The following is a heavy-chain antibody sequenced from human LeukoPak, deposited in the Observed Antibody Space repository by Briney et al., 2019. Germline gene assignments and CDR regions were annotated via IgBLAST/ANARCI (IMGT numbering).Heavy chain of an antibody. CDR1: GGTFSSYA. CDR3: ARDPEGVTPLDY. D-gene: IGHD3-10*01. V-gene: IGHV1-69*13. J-gene: IGHJ4*02. CDR2: IVPIFGTA. Sequence: SVKVSCKASGGTFSSYAISWVRQAPGQGLEWMGGIVPIFGTANYAQKFQGRVTITADESTSTAYMELRSLTSDDTAMYYCARDPEGVTPLDYWGQGTLVTVSS.